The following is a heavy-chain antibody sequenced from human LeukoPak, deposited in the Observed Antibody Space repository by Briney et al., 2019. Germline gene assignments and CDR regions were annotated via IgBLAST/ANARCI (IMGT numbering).Heavy chain of an antibody. J-gene: IGHJ4*02. Sequence: GGSLRLSCAASGFTVNNYMNWVRQAPGKGLEWISVIYSGDTTDYAYSVKGRFTISRDTSENTLYLQMNSLRADDTAVYYCARAAWYSSSWQEGYYFDYWGQGTLVTVSS. D-gene: IGHD6-13*01. V-gene: IGHV3-53*01. CDR1: GFTVNNY. CDR3: ARAAWYSSSWQEGYYFDY. CDR2: IYSGDTT.